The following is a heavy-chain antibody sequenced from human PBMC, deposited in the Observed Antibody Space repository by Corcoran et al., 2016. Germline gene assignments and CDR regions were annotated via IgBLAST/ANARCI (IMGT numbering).Heavy chain of an antibody. Sequence: QVQLVESGGGVVQPGKSLRLSCVASGFIFSSYGMHWVRQAPGKGLEWVAVISYDGSDKYYADSVTGRFTISRDNSKNTLYLQMNSLSTEDTALYYCARRPGIMTMGIDYWGQGTLVTVSS. CDR1: GFIFSSYG. CDR3: ARRPGIMTMGIDY. CDR2: ISYDGSDK. D-gene: IGHD3-10*01. J-gene: IGHJ4*02. V-gene: IGHV3-30*03.